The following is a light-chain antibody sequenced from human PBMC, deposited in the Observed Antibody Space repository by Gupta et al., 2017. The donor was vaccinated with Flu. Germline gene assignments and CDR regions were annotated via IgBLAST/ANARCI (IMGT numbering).Light chain of an antibody. CDR3: CSYATASWV. CDR2: ENK. CDR1: SNDVGSYNL. V-gene: IGLV2-23*01. Sequence: QPASVSGSPGQSITISCTGTSNDVGSYNLVSWYQQHPGKVPKLMIYENKKRPSGVSNRFSGSKSGNTASLTISGLQAEDEADYYCCSYATASWVFGGGTKVTVL. J-gene: IGLJ3*02.